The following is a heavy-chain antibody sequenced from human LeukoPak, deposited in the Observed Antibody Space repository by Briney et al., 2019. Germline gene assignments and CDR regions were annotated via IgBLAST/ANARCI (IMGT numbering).Heavy chain of an antibody. D-gene: IGHD2-2*01. J-gene: IGHJ4*02. V-gene: IGHV3-74*01. Sequence: QSGGSLRLSCAASGFTFSFYWMHWVRQAPGKGLVWVSRINSDGTSTSYADSVKGRFTISRDNAKNTLYLQMNSLRAEDTAVYYCARDGSSSWSTTSWGYWGQGTLVTVSS. CDR3: ARDGSSSWSTTSWGY. CDR1: GFTFSFYW. CDR2: INSDGTST.